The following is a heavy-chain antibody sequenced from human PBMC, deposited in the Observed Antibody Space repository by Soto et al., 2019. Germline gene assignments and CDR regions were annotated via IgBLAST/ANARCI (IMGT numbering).Heavy chain of an antibody. D-gene: IGHD1-26*01. CDR1: GYTFTSYG. CDR2: ISAYNGNT. V-gene: IGHV1-18*01. Sequence: QVQLVQSGAEVKKPGASVKVSCKTSGYTFTSYGISWVRQAPGQGLEWMGWISAYNGNTKYAQKLQGIVTMTTDTSTTTDYMELRSLRSDDTAVYYCARDSGTYSAEYFQHLGQGTLVPVSS. J-gene: IGHJ1*01. CDR3: ARDSGTYSAEYFQH.